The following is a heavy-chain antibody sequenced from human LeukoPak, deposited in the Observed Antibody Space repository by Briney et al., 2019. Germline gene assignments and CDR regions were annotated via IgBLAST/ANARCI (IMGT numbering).Heavy chain of an antibody. CDR3: ARDSIRQQLYYFDY. D-gene: IGHD6-13*01. CDR2: IKPDGSVK. Sequence: GGSLRLSCVASGFTFTGHWMSWVRQAPGKGLGWVANIKPDGSVKYYVDSVKGRFTIARDNANNSLFLHMNSLRTEDTAVYYCARDSIRQQLYYFDYWGRGTLVTVSS. CDR1: GFTFTGHW. J-gene: IGHJ4*02. V-gene: IGHV3-7*01.